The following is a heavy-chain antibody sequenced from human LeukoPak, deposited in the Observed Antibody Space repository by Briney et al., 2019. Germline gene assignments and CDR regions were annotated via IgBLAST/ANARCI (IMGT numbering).Heavy chain of an antibody. CDR3: ARVRYYDFWNGPSPPYYFDY. J-gene: IGHJ4*02. V-gene: IGHV4-59*08. CDR1: GGSISNYY. Sequence: PSETLSLTCAVSGGSISNYYWSWIRQPPGKGLEWIGYIYDSGSTNYNPSLKSRVIISVDTSKNQFSLNLSSVTAADTAVYYCARVRYYDFWNGPSPPYYFDYWGQGTLVTVSS. CDR2: IYDSGST. D-gene: IGHD3-3*01.